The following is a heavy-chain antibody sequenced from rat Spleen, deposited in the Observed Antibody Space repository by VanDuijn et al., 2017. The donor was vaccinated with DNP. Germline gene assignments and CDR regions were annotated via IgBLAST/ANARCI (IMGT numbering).Heavy chain of an antibody. J-gene: IGHJ3*01. V-gene: IGHV5S10*01. CDR3: ATSPGPNWFAY. CDR2: IFYAGTTT. CDR1: GFTFSDYY. D-gene: IGHD1-4*01. Sequence: EVQVVESGGGLVQPGRSLKLSCAASGFTFSDYYMAWVRQAPTKGLEWVATIFYAGTTTYYRDSVKGRFTISRNNVKNTLYLQMDSLRSEDTATYYCATSPGPNWFAYWGQGTLVTVSS.